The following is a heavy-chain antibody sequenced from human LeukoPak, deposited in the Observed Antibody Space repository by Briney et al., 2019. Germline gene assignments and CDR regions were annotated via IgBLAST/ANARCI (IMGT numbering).Heavy chain of an antibody. CDR2: INPNSGGT. CDR3: ARGRGKEYSSSWWGYYYYYMDV. J-gene: IGHJ6*03. Sequence: ASVKVSCKASGYTFSGYYIHWVRQAPGHGLEWMGWINPNSGGTNYAQMFQGRVTLTRGTSINTAYMELSSLRSEDTAVYYCARGRGKEYSSSWWGYYYYYMDVWGKGTTVTISS. V-gene: IGHV1-2*02. CDR1: GYTFSGYY. D-gene: IGHD6-13*01.